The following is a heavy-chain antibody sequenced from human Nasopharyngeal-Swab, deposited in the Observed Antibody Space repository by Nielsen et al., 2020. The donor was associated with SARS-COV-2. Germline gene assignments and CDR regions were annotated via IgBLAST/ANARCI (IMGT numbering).Heavy chain of an antibody. CDR3: AKASSYSWSREYFYS. V-gene: IGHV3-23*01. CDR2: ISGTGGTT. J-gene: IGHJ4*02. D-gene: IGHD6-13*01. CDR1: GFTFNTYA. Sequence: GESLKISCAASGFTFNTYAMSWVRQAPGGWLEWVSYISGTGGTTDFADSVKGRFTIDSDNSRNTIYLHMNGLRGEDTAHYYCAKASSYSWSREYFYSWGRGSLVTVSS.